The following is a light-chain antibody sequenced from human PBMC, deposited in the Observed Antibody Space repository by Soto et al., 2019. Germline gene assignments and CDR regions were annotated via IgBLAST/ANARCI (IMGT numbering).Light chain of an antibody. V-gene: IGKV3-15*01. CDR2: GAS. Sequence: EIVLTQSPGTLSLSPGERATLSCRASQSVSNNYLAWYQQKPGQAPRLLIYGASTRATGIPARFSGSGSGTEFTLTISSLQSEDFAVYYCQQYNNWPLTFGPGTKVDIK. CDR3: QQYNNWPLT. J-gene: IGKJ3*01. CDR1: QSVSNN.